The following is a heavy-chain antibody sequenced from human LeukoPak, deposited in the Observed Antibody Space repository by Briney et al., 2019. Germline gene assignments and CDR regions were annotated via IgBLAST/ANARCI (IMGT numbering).Heavy chain of an antibody. D-gene: IGHD2-21*02. V-gene: IGHV3-48*02. CDR2: ISSTSNTI. Sequence: GALRLSCAGSWFPLSPYTMNRVRQAPGQGLEWVSSISSTSNTISYADSVKGRFTISRDNAKNSLYLQMNGLRDEDTAVYYCARSRVTDYWGQGTLVTVSS. CDR3: ARSRVTDY. CDR1: WFPLSPYT. J-gene: IGHJ4*02.